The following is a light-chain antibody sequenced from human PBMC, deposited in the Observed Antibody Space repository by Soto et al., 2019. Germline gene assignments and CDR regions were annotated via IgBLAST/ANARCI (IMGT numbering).Light chain of an antibody. J-gene: IGLJ1*01. CDR2: EVN. Sequence: QSALTQPPSASGSPGQSVAIACTGTSRDVGGYNYVSWYQQHPGKAPKLMIYEVNKPPSGVPDRFSGSKSGNTASLTVSGLQAEDEADYYCSSYAGSSNVFGTGTKVTVL. CDR3: SSYAGSSNV. V-gene: IGLV2-8*01. CDR1: SRDVGGYNY.